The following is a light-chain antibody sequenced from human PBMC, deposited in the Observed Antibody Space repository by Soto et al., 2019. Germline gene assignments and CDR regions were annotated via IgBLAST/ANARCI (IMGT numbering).Light chain of an antibody. Sequence: EIVLTQSPGTLSLSPGERATLSCRASHSVSSSYLAWYQQKPGQAPGLLIYGASSRATGIPDRFSGSGSGTDFTLTISRLEPVDFAVYYCQQYGSSPPITFGQGTRLEIK. J-gene: IGKJ5*01. V-gene: IGKV3-20*01. CDR3: QQYGSSPPIT. CDR2: GAS. CDR1: HSVSSSY.